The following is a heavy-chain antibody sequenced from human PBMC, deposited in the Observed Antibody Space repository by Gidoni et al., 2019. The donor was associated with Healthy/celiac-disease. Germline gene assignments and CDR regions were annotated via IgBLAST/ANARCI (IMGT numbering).Heavy chain of an antibody. D-gene: IGHD6-19*01. J-gene: IGHJ4*02. CDR2: ISSSMSYI. CDR3: ARDRGPGSGWYDSLGY. CDR1: GFTLRSYS. V-gene: IGHV3-21*01. Sequence: EVQLVESGGGLVKPGGSMRLSCAASGFTLRSYSMNWVRQAPGKGLVWVSSISSSMSYIYYADSVKGRFTISRDNAKNSLYLQMNSLRAEDTAVYYCARDRGPGSGWYDSLGYWGQGTLVTVSS.